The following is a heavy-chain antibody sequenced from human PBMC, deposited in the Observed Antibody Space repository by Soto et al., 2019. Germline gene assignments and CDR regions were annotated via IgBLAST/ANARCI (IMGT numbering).Heavy chain of an antibody. V-gene: IGHV4-4*07. J-gene: IGHJ4*02. Sequence: SETLSLTCTVSGGSISSYYWSWLRQPAGKGLEWIGRIHTTENTNYNPSLKSRVTMSVDTSNNQFSLRLSSLTAADTAVYYCARALSSAAGLYFDYWGQGTLVTVSS. CDR1: GGSISSYY. CDR2: IHTTENT. D-gene: IGHD6-13*01. CDR3: ARALSSAAGLYFDY.